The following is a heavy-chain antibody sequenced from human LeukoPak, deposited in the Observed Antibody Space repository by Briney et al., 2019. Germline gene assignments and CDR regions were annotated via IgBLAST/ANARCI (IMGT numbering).Heavy chain of an antibody. CDR3: ARFRFAVTLDY. J-gene: IGHJ4*02. CDR2: INHSGST. D-gene: IGHD4-11*01. V-gene: IGHV4-34*01. Sequence: SETLSLTCAVYGGSSSGYYWSWIRHPPCKGLEWIGEINHSGSTNYNPSLKSRVTISVDTSKNQFSLKLSSVTAADTAVYYCARFRFAVTLDYWGQGTLVTVSS. CDR1: GGSSSGYY.